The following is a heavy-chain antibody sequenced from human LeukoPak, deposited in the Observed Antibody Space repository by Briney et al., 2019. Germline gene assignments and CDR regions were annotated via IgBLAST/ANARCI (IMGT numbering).Heavy chain of an antibody. D-gene: IGHD1-26*01. J-gene: IGHJ4*02. CDR3: ATDLVGATLLDY. CDR2: FDPEDGET. Sequence: ASVKVSCKASGYTFTDYFLHWVRQAPGKGLEWMGGFDPEDGETIYAQKFQGRVTMTEDTSTDTAYMELSSLRSEDTAVYYCATDLVGATLLDYWGQGTLVTVSS. V-gene: IGHV1-24*01. CDR1: GYTFTDYF.